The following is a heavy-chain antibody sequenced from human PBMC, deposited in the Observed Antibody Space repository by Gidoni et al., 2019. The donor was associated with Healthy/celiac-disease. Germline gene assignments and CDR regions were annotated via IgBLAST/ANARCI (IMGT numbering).Heavy chain of an antibody. CDR1: GYTFTTYY. CDR2: INPSGGST. D-gene: IGHD2-15*01. CDR3: ARAPRYCSGGSCSNVFDY. J-gene: IGHJ4*02. Sequence: QVQLVQSGAEVKKPGAPVKVSCKPSGYTFTTYYMHWVRQAPGQGLEWMGIINPSGGSTSYEQKFQGRVTMTRDTSTSTVYMELSSLRSEDTAVYYCARAPRYCSGGSCSNVFDYWGQGTLVTVSS. V-gene: IGHV1-46*01.